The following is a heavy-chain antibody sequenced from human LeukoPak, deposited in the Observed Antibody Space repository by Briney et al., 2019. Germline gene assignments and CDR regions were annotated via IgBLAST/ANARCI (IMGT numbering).Heavy chain of an antibody. CDR1: GYTFTSSG. CDR3: ARDPQQLGFFDY. CDR2: ISAYNGNT. V-gene: IGHV1-18*01. J-gene: IGHJ4*02. D-gene: IGHD6-13*01. Sequence: GASVKVSCKASGYTFTSSGISWVRQAPGQGLEWMGWISAYNGNTKYSQKLQGRVTMTTDTSTSTAYMELRSLRSDDTAVYYCARDPQQLGFFDYWGQGTLVTVSS.